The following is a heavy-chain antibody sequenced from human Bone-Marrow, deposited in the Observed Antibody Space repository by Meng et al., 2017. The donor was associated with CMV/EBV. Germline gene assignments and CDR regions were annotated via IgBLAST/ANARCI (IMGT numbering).Heavy chain of an antibody. CDR3: ARWVLGFNNWFDP. CDR1: GYTFTGYD. CDR2: MNPNSGNT. D-gene: IGHD1-1*01. Sequence: ASVKLFCKASGYTFTGYDINWVRQATGQGLEWMGWMNPNSGNTGYAQKFQGRVTMTRNTSISTAYMELTSLRSEDTAVYYCARWVLGFNNWFDPWGQGTLVTVSS. J-gene: IGHJ5*02. V-gene: IGHV1-8*01.